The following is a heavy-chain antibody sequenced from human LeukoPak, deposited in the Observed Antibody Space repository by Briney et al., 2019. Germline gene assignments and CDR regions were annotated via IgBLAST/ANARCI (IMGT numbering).Heavy chain of an antibody. CDR3: AGYCSGGSCLTDY. V-gene: IGHV3-30*04. CDR2: ISYDESNK. CDR1: GFTFSSYA. Sequence: PGRSLRLSCAASGFTFSSYAMHWVRQAPGKGLEWVAVISYDESNKYYADSVKRRFTISRDNSKNTLYLQMNSLRAEDTAVYYCAGYCSGGSCLTDYWGQGTLVTVSS. D-gene: IGHD2-15*01. J-gene: IGHJ4*02.